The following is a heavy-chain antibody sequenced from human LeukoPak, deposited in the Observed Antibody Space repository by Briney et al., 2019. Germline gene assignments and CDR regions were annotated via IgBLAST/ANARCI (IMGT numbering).Heavy chain of an antibody. Sequence: PSETLSLTCTVSGGSISSGDYSWSWIRQHPGKGLEWIGYIYYSGSTYYNPSLKSRVTISVDTSKNQFSLKLSSVTAADTAVYYCARANTFFGVVIPPFDYGGKGPLVTVS. CDR2: IYYSGST. J-gene: IGHJ4*02. D-gene: IGHD3-3*01. V-gene: IGHV4-31*03. CDR1: GGSISSGDYS. CDR3: ARANTFFGVVIPPFDY.